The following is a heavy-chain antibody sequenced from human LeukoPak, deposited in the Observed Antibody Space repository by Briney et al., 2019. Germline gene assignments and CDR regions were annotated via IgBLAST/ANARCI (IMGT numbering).Heavy chain of an antibody. CDR1: GFTFSSYS. CDR2: ISYDGSNK. D-gene: IGHD4-17*01. CDR3: ARDSDDYGDYARYDH. Sequence: GRSLRLSCAASGFTFSSYSMHWVRQAPGKGLEWVAVISYDGSNKYDADSVKGRFTISRDNSKNTLYLQMNSLRAEDTAVYYCARDSDDYGDYARYDHWGQGTLVTVSS. J-gene: IGHJ4*02. V-gene: IGHV3-30*04.